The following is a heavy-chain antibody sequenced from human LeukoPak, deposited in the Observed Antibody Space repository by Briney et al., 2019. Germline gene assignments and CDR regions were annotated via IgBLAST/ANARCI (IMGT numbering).Heavy chain of an antibody. Sequence: GASVKVSCKASGYTFTSYDINWVRQAPGQGLEWMGWISAYNGYTNYAQKFQGRVTMTTDTSTSTAYMEPRSLRSDDTAVYYCARAGWQQPRQPEFDYWGQGTLVTVSS. CDR2: ISAYNGYT. D-gene: IGHD5-24*01. J-gene: IGHJ4*02. CDR3: ARAGWQQPRQPEFDY. CDR1: GYTFTSYD. V-gene: IGHV1-18*01.